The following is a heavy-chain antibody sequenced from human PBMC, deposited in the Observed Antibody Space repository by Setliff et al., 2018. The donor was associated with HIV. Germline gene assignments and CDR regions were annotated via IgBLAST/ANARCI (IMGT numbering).Heavy chain of an antibody. J-gene: IGHJ4*02. D-gene: IGHD3-10*01. CDR2: TYYRSKWYN. CDR3: ARGNSTKRGFDY. CDR1: GDTISSNSVS. Sequence: SQTLSLTCAISGDTISSNSVSWNWIRQSPSRGLEWLGRTYYRSKWYNDYAVSVKSRMTFNPDTSKNQFSLRLNSVTPEDTAVYFCARGNSTKRGFDYWGLGTLVPSPQ. V-gene: IGHV6-1*01.